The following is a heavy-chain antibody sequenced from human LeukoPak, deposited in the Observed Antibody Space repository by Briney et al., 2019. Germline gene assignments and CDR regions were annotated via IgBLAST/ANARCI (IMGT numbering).Heavy chain of an antibody. CDR2: ISSSGSTI. CDR1: GFTFSSYG. V-gene: IGHV3-48*04. CDR3: ARDQPIGYNYGYPFDN. D-gene: IGHD5-18*01. J-gene: IGHJ4*02. Sequence: GGSLRLSCAASGFTFSSYGMHWVRQAPGKGLEWVSYISSSGSTIYYADSVKGRFTISRDNAKNSLYLQMSDLRVEDTAVYYCARDQPIGYNYGYPFDNWGQGTLVTVSS.